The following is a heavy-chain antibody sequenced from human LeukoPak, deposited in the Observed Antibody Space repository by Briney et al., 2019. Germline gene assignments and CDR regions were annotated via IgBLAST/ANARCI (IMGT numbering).Heavy chain of an antibody. CDR2: INPNSGGT. Sequence: ASVKVSCKASGYTFTGYYMHWVRQAPGQGLEWMGWINPNSGGTNYAQKFQGRVTMTRDTSISTVYMELSSLRSEDTAVYYCARDQERSGWYGWFDPWGQGTLVTVSS. D-gene: IGHD6-19*01. CDR3: ARDQERSGWYGWFDP. J-gene: IGHJ5*02. CDR1: GYTFTGYY. V-gene: IGHV1-2*02.